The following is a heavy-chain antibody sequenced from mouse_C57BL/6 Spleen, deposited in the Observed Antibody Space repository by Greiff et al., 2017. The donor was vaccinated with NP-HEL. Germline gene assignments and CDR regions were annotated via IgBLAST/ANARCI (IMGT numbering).Heavy chain of an antibody. V-gene: IGHV2-3*01. J-gene: IGHJ3*01. CDR1: GFSLTSYG. CDR2: IWGDGST. D-gene: IGHD2-4*01. CDR3: AKPGADYDGAWFAY. Sequence: VKLMESGPGLVAPSQSLSITCTVSGFSLTSYGVSWVRQPPGKGLEWLGVIWGDGSTNYHSALISRLSISKDNSKSQVFLKLNSLQTDDTATYYCAKPGADYDGAWFAYWGQGTLVTVSA.